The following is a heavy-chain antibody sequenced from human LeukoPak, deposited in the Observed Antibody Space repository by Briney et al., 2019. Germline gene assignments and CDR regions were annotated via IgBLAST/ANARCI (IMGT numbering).Heavy chain of an antibody. CDR2: IRRQASGGTT. CDR1: GFTFGDFA. J-gene: IGHJ5*02. D-gene: IGHD3-22*01. Sequence: GGSLRLSCAASGFTFGDFAMNWVRQAPGKGLEWVAFIRRQASGGTTEYAASVKGRFTISRDDSKSIAYLQMNSLKPADTAVYYCTRWLTVDRAYDPWGQGTLVTVSS. CDR3: TRWLTVDRAYDP. V-gene: IGHV3-49*04.